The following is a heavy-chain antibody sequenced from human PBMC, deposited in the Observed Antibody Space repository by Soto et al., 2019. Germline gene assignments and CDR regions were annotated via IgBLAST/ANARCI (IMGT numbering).Heavy chain of an antibody. CDR1: GYTFTGYY. V-gene: IGHV1-2*02. Sequence: ASVKVSCKASGYTFTGYYMHWVRQAPGQGLEWMGWINPNSGGTNYAQKFQGRVTMTRDTSISTAYMELSRLRTDDTAGYYCARDLEDYYNSSPWLCYYVIGVCGQVTTGNDSS. CDR2: INPNSGGT. CDR3: ARDLEDYYNSSPWLCYYVIGV. J-gene: IGHJ6*02. D-gene: IGHD3-22*01.